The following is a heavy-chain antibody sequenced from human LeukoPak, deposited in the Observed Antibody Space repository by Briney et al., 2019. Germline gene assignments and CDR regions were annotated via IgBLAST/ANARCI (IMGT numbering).Heavy chain of an antibody. CDR2: IDWDDDK. CDR3: ARIAEPVYGSGHIYYYYYMDV. J-gene: IGHJ6*03. Sequence: TLSLTCTVYGGSISSYYWSWIRQPPGKALEWLARIDWDDDKYYSTSLKTRLTISKDTSKNQVVLTMTNMDPVDTATYYCARIAEPVYGSGHIYYYYYMDVWGKGTTVTVSS. V-gene: IGHV2-70*11. D-gene: IGHD3-10*01. CDR1: GGSISSYYW.